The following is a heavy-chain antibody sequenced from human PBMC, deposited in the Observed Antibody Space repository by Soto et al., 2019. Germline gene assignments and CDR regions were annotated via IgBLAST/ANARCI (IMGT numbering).Heavy chain of an antibody. V-gene: IGHV3-7*05. J-gene: IGHJ6*02. D-gene: IGHD3-16*01. CDR2: IKQDGSEK. Sequence: EVQLVESGGGLVQPGGSLRLSCAPSGFTFSSYWMSWVRQAPGKGLEWVANIKQDGSEKYYVDSVKGRLTISRDNAKNSLYLQMNSLRGEETAVYYCAREFGGQLATQGDDGMDVWGRGTTVTVS. CDR3: AREFGGQLATQGDDGMDV. CDR1: GFTFSSYW.